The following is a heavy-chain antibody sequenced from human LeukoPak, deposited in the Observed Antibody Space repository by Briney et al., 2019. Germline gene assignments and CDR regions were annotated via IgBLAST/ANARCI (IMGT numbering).Heavy chain of an antibody. V-gene: IGHV1-24*01. CDR1: GYTLTELS. J-gene: IGHJ3*02. Sequence: ASVKVSCKVSGYTLTELSMHWVRQAPGKGLEWMGGFDPEDGETIYAQKFQGRVTMTEDTSTDTAYMELSSLRSEDTAVYYCTKERAYYYGAGSEPDAFDIWGQGTMVTVSS. CDR2: FDPEDGET. CDR3: TKERAYYYGAGSEPDAFDI. D-gene: IGHD3-10*01.